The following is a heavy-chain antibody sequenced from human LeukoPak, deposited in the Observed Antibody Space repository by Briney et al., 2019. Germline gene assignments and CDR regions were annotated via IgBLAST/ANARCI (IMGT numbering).Heavy chain of an antibody. CDR1: LYILTNYG. Sequence: SVTVSCLASLYILTNYGVSWVRQAAGQGLEGVGWISSYNGNTNYPQKLQGRVTMTTDTSTSTAYMEVRSLVSDDTAVYYCARSDWNNDYWFDPWGQGTLVTVSS. D-gene: IGHD1/OR15-1a*01. CDR2: ISSYNGNT. V-gene: IGHV1-18*01. J-gene: IGHJ5*02. CDR3: ARSDWNNDYWFDP.